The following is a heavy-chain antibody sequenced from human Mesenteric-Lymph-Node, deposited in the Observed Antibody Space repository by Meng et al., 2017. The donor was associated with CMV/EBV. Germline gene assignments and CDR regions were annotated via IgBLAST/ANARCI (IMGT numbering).Heavy chain of an antibody. V-gene: IGHV3-30-3*01. CDR1: GFIFGSYS. D-gene: IGHD4-11*01. Sequence: GGSLRLSCVGSGFIFGSYSIHWVRQPPGKGLEWVAVMSYDGTEENYADSVKGRFTISRDNSKNTVYLQMNSLGDEDTALYYCVRVGVTVVTTGWLDSWGQGSPVTVSS. CDR2: MSYDGTEE. CDR3: VRVGVTVVTTGWLDS. J-gene: IGHJ5*01.